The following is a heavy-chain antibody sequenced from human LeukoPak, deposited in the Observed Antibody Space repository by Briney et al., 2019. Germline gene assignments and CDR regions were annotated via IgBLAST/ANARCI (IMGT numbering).Heavy chain of an antibody. CDR1: GFTFSSYW. CDR2: INTDGSST. CDR3: ASLDVAPVYDILTGLKSVYYYGMDV. Sequence: GGSLRLSCAASGFTFSSYWMHWVRQAPGKGLVWVSRINTDGSSTSYADSVKGRFTISRDNAKNTLYLQMNSLRAEDTAVYYCASLDVAPVYDILTGLKSVYYYGMDVWGQGTTVTVSS. D-gene: IGHD3-9*01. V-gene: IGHV3-74*01. J-gene: IGHJ6*02.